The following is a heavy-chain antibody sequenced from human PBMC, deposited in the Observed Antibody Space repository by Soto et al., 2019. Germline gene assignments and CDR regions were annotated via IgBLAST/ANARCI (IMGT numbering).Heavy chain of an antibody. CDR2: ISYTGST. Sequence: QLQLQESGPGLVKPSETLSLTCTVSGGSISSTSFYWGWIRQPPGKGLEWIGSISYTGSTYYNPSLKSRVSISVDTSKNQFSLTLSSLTAADRAVYYCARSYDSSSSGFDHWGQGTLVTVSS. CDR1: GGSISSTSFY. J-gene: IGHJ4*02. CDR3: ARSYDSSSSGFDH. D-gene: IGHD3-22*01. V-gene: IGHV4-39*01.